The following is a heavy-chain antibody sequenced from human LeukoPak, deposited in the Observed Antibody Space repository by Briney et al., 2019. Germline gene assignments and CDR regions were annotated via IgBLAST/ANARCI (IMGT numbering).Heavy chain of an antibody. CDR1: GFTFSSYA. CDR3: AKPLWSGHSYFDS. Sequence: PGGSLRLSCAASGFTFSSYAMHWVRQAPGKGLEWVAVISYDGSNKYYADSVKDRFTISRDNSKNTLYLQMHSLRAEDTAVYHCAKPLWSGHSYFDSWGQGTLVTVSS. CDR2: ISYDGSNK. J-gene: IGHJ4*02. D-gene: IGHD3-3*01. V-gene: IGHV3-30-3*02.